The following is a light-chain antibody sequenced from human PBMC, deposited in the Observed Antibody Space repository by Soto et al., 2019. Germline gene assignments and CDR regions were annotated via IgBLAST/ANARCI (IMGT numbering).Light chain of an antibody. V-gene: IGKV1-39*01. J-gene: IGKJ4*01. CDR3: QQSDSTPLT. CDR1: QSIIGY. CDR2: GTI. Sequence: DIQMIQSPSSLSASVGDRVTITCRASQSIIGYLNWYQHKPGRAPRVLIYGTINLQSGVPSRFSGGVSGTDYTLTITSLQPEDSATYYCQQSDSTPLTFGGGTKVDIK.